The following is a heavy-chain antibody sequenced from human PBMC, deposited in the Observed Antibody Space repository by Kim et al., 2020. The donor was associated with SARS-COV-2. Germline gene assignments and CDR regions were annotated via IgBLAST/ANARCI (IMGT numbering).Heavy chain of an antibody. CDR3: AKESTYYYDTTGYYGGPLSN. CDR1: GFTFDNYA. J-gene: IGHJ4*02. Sequence: GGSLRLSCVASGFTFDNYALNWVRQAPGKGLEWVAVISYEGRSQDYADSVKGRFTISRDNSKNTLYLEMNNLRTEDTAVYYCAKESTYYYDTTGYYGGPLSNWGRGTLVTVSS. CDR2: ISYEGRSQ. D-gene: IGHD3-9*01. V-gene: IGHV3-30*04.